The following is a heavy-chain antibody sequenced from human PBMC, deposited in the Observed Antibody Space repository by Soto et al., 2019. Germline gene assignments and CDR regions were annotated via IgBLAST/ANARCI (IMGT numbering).Heavy chain of an antibody. V-gene: IGHV4-31*03. CDR3: ARYSYYYGSGSVYYYYGMDV. Sequence: SETLSLTCTVSGGSISSGGYYWSWIRQHPGKGLEWIGYIYYSGSTYYNPSLKSRVTISVDTSKNQFSLKLSSVTAADTAVYYCARYSYYYGSGSVYYYYGMDVWGQGTTVTVS. D-gene: IGHD3-10*01. CDR1: GGSISSGGYY. CDR2: IYYSGST. J-gene: IGHJ6*02.